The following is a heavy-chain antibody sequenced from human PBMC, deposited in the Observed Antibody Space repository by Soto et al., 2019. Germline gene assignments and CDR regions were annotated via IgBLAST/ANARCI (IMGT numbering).Heavy chain of an antibody. V-gene: IGHV4-34*01. CDR1: GGSFSGYY. CDR2: INHSGST. J-gene: IGHJ6*03. Sequence: PSETLSLTCAVYGGSFSGYYWSWIRQPPGKGLEWIGEINHSGSTNYNPSLKSRVTISVDTSKNQFSLKLSSVTAADTAVYYCAREPLYDFWSGPTQGYYYMDVWGKGTTVTVSS. CDR3: AREPLYDFWSGPTQGYYYMDV. D-gene: IGHD3-3*01.